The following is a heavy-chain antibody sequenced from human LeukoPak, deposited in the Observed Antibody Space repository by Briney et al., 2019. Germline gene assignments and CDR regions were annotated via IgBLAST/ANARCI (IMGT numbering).Heavy chain of an antibody. CDR1: GFTFSSYS. CDR2: ISSSSSTI. V-gene: IGHV3-48*01. D-gene: IGHD3/OR15-3a*01. Sequence: PGGSLRLSCAASGFTFSSYSMNWVRQAPGKGLEWVSYISSSSSTIYYADSVKGRFTISRDNAKNSLYLQMNSLRAEDTAVYYCARQSFGRYYYCYMDVWGKGTTVTVSS. J-gene: IGHJ6*03. CDR3: ARQSFGRYYYCYMDV.